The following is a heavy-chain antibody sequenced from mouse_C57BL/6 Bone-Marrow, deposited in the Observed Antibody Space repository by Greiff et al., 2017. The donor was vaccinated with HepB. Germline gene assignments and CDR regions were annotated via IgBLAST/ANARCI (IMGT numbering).Heavy chain of an antibody. CDR3: ASLDV. CDR2: IDPSDSYT. CDR1: GYTFTSYW. Sequence: QVQLQQPGAELVMPGASVKLSCKASGYTFTSYWMHWVKQRPGQGLEWIGEIDPSDSYTNYNQKFKGKSTLTVDKSSSTAYMQLSSLTSEDSAFFYCASLDVWGTGTTVTVSS. V-gene: IGHV1-69*01. J-gene: IGHJ1*03.